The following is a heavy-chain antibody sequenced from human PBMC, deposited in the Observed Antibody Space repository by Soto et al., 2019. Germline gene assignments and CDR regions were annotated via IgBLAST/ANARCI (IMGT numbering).Heavy chain of an antibody. Sequence: QVQLQESGPGLVKPSQTLSLTCTVSGGSISSGGYYWSWIRQHPGKGLEWIGYIYYSGSTYYNPSLKSRVSISVDTSKNQFSLKLSSVTAADTAVYYCARDSTWTPIGDTFDIWGQGQWSPSLQ. D-gene: IGHD2-2*01. CDR1: GGSISSGGYY. CDR2: IYYSGST. J-gene: IGHJ3*02. V-gene: IGHV4-31*03. CDR3: ARDSTWTPIGDTFDI.